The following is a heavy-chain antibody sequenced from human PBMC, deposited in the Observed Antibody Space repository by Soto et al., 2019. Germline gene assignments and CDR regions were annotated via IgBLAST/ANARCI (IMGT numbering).Heavy chain of an antibody. J-gene: IGHJ4*02. CDR2: IRSKANNYAT. D-gene: IGHD2-21*02. V-gene: IGHV3-73*01. CDR3: AKQIYGGNS. CDR1: GFTFSASA. Sequence: GGSLRLSCVASGFTFSASAMHWVRQVSGNGLEWIARIRSKANNYATTYAPSVKGRFTISRDDSENTVYLQMNSLKTEDTAIYYCAKQIYGGNSWGQGTLVTVSS.